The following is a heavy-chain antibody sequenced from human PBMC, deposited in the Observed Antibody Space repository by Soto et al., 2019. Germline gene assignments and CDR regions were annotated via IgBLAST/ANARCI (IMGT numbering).Heavy chain of an antibody. V-gene: IGHV5-51*01. J-gene: IGHJ5*02. CDR1: GFRFTSYW. D-gene: IGHD2-2*01. Sequence: GESLKISCKGSGFRFTSYWIAWVRQMPGKGLEWMGIIYPGDSDTRYSPSFQGQVTISADKSIDTAYLQWSSLKASDTAMYYCARQSSMIVAYAPYWFDPWGQGTLVTVSS. CDR2: IYPGDSDT. CDR3: ARQSSMIVAYAPYWFDP.